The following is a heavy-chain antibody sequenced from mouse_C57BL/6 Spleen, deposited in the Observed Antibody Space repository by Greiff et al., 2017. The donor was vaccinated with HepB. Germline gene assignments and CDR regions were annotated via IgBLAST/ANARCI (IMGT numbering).Heavy chain of an antibody. CDR1: GYTFTSYW. J-gene: IGHJ2*01. CDR3: ARKTTVVATRGSFDY. Sequence: VQLQQSGAELVKPGASVKLSCKASGYTFTSYWMQWVKQRPGQGLEWIGEIDPSDSYTNYNQKFKGKATLTVDTSSSTAYMQLSSLTSEDSAVYYCARKTTVVATRGSFDYWGQGTTLTVSS. D-gene: IGHD1-1*01. V-gene: IGHV1-50*01. CDR2: IDPSDSYT.